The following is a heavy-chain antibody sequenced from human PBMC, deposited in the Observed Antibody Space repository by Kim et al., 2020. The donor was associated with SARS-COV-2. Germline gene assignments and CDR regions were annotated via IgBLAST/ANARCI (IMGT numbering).Heavy chain of an antibody. V-gene: IGHV4-4*02. CDR3: AGFSADMMSMMWGRGGWFDP. Sequence: SETLSLTCAVSGGSITSLSWWSWVRQAPGKGLEWIGEISPRGSPNYHKPPKSRMTISIDSSKNQFSLKLTSVTAAETAIYFCAGFSADMMSMMWGRGGWFDPWGQGTLVTVSS. CDR2: ISPRGSP. D-gene: IGHD3-16*01. CDR1: GGSITSLSW. J-gene: IGHJ5*02.